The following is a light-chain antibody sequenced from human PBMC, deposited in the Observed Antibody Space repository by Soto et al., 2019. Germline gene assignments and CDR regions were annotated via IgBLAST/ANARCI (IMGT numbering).Light chain of an antibody. J-gene: IGKJ1*01. CDR3: QHYNSYSEA. Sequence: DIQMTQSPSTLSASVGARVTITCRASQSISGWLAWYQQKPGKAPKLLIYKASSLESGVPSRFSGSGSGTEFTLTISSLQPDDFATYYCQHYNSYSEAFGQGTKVDIK. CDR2: KAS. V-gene: IGKV1-5*03. CDR1: QSISGW.